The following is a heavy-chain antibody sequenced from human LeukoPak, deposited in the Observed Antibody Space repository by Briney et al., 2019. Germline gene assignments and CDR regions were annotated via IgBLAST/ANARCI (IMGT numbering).Heavy chain of an antibody. CDR2: INPNSGGT. V-gene: IGHV1-2*02. J-gene: IGHJ4*02. CDR1: GYTFTGYY. CDR3: ATHHSSSTSFDY. Sequence: ASVKVSCKASGYTFTGYYMHWVRQAPGQGLEWMGWINPNSGGTNYAQKFRGRVTMTRDTSISTAYMELSRLRSDDTAVYYCATHHSSSTSFDYWGQGTLVTVSS. D-gene: IGHD6-6*01.